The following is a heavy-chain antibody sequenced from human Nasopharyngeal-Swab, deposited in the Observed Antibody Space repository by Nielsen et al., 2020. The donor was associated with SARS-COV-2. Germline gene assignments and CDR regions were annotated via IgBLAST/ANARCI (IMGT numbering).Heavy chain of an antibody. J-gene: IGHJ4*02. CDR2: TFYTGNT. V-gene: IGHV4-61*01. D-gene: IGHD3-10*01. CDR1: GGSVSRGSHY. CDR3: ARDRGDLRKYYFDS. Sequence: SQTLSLTCIVSGGSVSRGSHYWSWIRQPPGKGLEWIGYTFYTGNTNYNPSLESRVTMSIDTSRNQFSLSLNSVTAADTAVYYCARDRGDLRKYYFDSWGQGTQITVSA.